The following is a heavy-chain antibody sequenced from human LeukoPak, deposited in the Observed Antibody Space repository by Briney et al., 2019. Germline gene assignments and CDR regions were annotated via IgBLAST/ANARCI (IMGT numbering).Heavy chain of an antibody. CDR2: ISGSGGST. CDR1: GFTFSSYA. Sequence: GGSLRLSCAASGFTFSSYAMSWVRQAPGKGLEWVSAISGSGGSTYYADSVKGRFTISRDNSKNTLYLQMNSLRAEDTAVYYCVRGGRDDNKNVDYWGQGTLVTVSS. J-gene: IGHJ4*02. CDR3: VRGGRDDNKNVDY. D-gene: IGHD5-24*01. V-gene: IGHV3-23*01.